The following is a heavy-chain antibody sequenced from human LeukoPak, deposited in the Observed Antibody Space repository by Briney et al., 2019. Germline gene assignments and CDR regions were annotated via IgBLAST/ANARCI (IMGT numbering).Heavy chain of an antibody. CDR3: ARVVDYYDSSGYYSLVWPNFDY. D-gene: IGHD3-22*01. J-gene: IGHJ4*02. V-gene: IGHV4-34*01. CDR1: GGSFSGYY. CDR2: INHSGST. Sequence: PSETLSLTCAVYGGSFSGYYWSWIRQPPGKGLEWIGEINHSGSTNYNPSLKSRVTISVDTSKNQFSLKLSSVTAADTAVYFCARVVDYYDSSGYYSLVWPNFDYWGQGTLVTVSS.